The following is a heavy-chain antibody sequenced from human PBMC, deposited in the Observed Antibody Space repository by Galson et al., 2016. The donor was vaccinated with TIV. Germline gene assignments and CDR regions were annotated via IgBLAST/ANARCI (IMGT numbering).Heavy chain of an antibody. CDR3: ARVTPHYGSGSYLDS. CDR1: GYTFTSVG. CDR2: ISSDTGKT. D-gene: IGHD3-10*01. V-gene: IGHV1-18*01. J-gene: IGHJ5*01. Sequence: SVKVSCKASGYTFTSVGMNWVRQAPGQGLEWMGWISSDTGKTKFAQKFQDRLSMTTYTSTSTVYMELSSLTSDDTAVYYCARVTPHYGSGSYLDSWGQGTLVTVSS.